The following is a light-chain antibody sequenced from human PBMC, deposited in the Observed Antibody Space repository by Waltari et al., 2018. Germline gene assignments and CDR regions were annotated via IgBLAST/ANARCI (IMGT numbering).Light chain of an antibody. V-gene: IGKV3-20*01. CDR2: GAS. CDR3: QQYSSLPLT. CDR1: QSVSSSF. J-gene: IGKJ3*01. Sequence: EIVLTQSPGTLSLFPGEKATLSCRASQSVSSSFLAWYQQKPGQAPRLLIYGASSRATSIPESFSGSGSGTYFSLTISRLEPEVSAVYYCQQYSSLPLTFGPGTKVDLK.